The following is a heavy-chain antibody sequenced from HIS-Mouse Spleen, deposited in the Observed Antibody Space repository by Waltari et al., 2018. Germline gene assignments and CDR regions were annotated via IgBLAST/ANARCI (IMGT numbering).Heavy chain of an antibody. D-gene: IGHD6-13*01. CDR1: GGSISSYY. J-gene: IGHJ4*02. CDR3: ARVVAAAGTYYFDY. Sequence: QVQLQESGPGLVKPSETLSLTCTVSGGSISSYYWSWIRQPPGKGLEWLGYIYYSGSTNYNPSLKSRVTISVDTSKNQFSLKLSSVTAADTAVYYCARVVAAAGTYYFDYWGQGTLVTVSS. V-gene: IGHV4-59*01. CDR2: IYYSGST.